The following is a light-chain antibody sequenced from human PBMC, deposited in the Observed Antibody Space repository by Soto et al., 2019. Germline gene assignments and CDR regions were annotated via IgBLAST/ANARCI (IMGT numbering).Light chain of an antibody. CDR1: QRIRTW. CDR2: DAS. V-gene: IGKV1-5*01. Sequence: IQMTHSPSTLSASVGNRGTITCRASQRIRTWLASYQPKPGTTPTFLIHDASSFDSGVQSRFSGSGPRTEFPLPISSLQPDAFATYFCQQYNTHMFTFGPGTKVDI. J-gene: IGKJ3*01. CDR3: QQYNTHMFT.